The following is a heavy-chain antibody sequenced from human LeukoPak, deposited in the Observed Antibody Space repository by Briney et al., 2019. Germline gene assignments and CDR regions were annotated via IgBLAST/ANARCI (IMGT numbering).Heavy chain of an antibody. J-gene: IGHJ4*02. V-gene: IGHV3-30*03. CDR3: ARGPSKGYSSSWYLGH. CDR2: ISYDGSNE. D-gene: IGHD6-13*01. Sequence: GSLRLSCAASGFTFSSHSMNWVRQAPGKGLEWVAVISYDGSNEYYADSVKGRFTISRDNSKNTLYMEVNSLRAEDTAVYSCARGPSKGYSSSWYLGHWGQGTLVTVSS. CDR1: GFTFSSHS.